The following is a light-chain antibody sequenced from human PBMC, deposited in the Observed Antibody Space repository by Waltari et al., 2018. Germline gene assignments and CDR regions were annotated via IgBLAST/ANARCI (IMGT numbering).Light chain of an antibody. CDR2: VNSDGSH. V-gene: IGLV4-69*01. Sequence: QLVLTQSPSASASLGASVTLTCTLSSGHSSNVIASLQQQPEKGPRYLMKVNSDGSHSKGDEIPDRFSGSSSGAERYLTISSLQSEDEADYYCQTGGHGTWVFGGGTKLTVL. J-gene: IGLJ3*02. CDR3: QTGGHGTWV. CDR1: SGHSSNV.